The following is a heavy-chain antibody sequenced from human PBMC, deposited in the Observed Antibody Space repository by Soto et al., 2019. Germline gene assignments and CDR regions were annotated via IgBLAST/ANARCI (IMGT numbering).Heavy chain of an antibody. D-gene: IGHD4-17*01. J-gene: IGHJ5*02. CDR3: ATRSDYGGMTNWFDP. CDR1: GGSFSGYY. CDR2: INHSGST. Sequence: QVQLQQWGAGLLKPSETLSLTCAVYGGSFSGYYWSWIRQPPGKGLEWIGEINHSGSTNYNPSLKSRVTRSVDTSKTQFPLKLSSVTAADTAVYYCATRSDYGGMTNWFDPWGQGTLVTVSS. V-gene: IGHV4-34*01.